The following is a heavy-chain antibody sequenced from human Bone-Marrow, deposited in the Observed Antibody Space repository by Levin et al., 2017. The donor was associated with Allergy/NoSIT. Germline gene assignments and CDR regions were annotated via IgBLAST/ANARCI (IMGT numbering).Heavy chain of an antibody. D-gene: IGHD2-2*01. V-gene: IGHV3-7*01. CDR2: IKADGSEK. Sequence: GESLRLSCAASGFTLSQYWMTWVRQAPGKGLEWVAKIKADGSEKYYVDSLKGRFSISRDNTRKSVSLQISNLRAEDTAVYYCARDSFSTSSGLDYYYGLDVWGQGTTVTV. J-gene: IGHJ6*02. CDR1: GFTLSQYW. CDR3: ARDSFSTSSGLDYYYGLDV.